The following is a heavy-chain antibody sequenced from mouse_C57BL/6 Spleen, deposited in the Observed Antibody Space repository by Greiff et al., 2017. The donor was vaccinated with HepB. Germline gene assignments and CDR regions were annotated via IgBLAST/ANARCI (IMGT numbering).Heavy chain of an antibody. V-gene: IGHV3-6*01. CDR2: ISYDGSN. CDR1: GYSITSGYY. J-gene: IGHJ4*01. Sequence: EVKLMESGPGLVKPSQSLSLTCSVTGYSITSGYYWNWIRQFPGNKLEWMGYISYDGSNNYNPSLKNRISITRDTSKNQFFLKLNSVTTEDTATYYCAREPAATVVAPYAMDYWGQGTSVTVSS. D-gene: IGHD1-1*01. CDR3: AREPAATVVAPYAMDY.